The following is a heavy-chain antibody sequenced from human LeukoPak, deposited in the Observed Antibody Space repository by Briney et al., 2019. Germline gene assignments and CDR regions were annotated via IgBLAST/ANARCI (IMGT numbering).Heavy chain of an antibody. D-gene: IGHD2-2*01. V-gene: IGHV3-43*02. CDR2: ISGDGGST. Sequence: GGSLRLSCAASGFTFDDYAMHWVRQAPGKGLEWVSLISGDGGSTYYADSVKGRFTISRDNSKNSLYLQMNSLRTEDTALYYCAKDIWHSEYCSSTSCPPGNGMDVWGQGTTVTVSS. J-gene: IGHJ6*02. CDR3: AKDIWHSEYCSSTSCPPGNGMDV. CDR1: GFTFDDYA.